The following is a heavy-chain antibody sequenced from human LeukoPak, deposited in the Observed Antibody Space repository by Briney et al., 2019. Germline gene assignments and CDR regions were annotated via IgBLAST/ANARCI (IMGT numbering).Heavy chain of an antibody. Sequence: SVKVSCTASGGTFSSYSINWVRQAPGQGLDWMGRIIPILHIANYAQKFQGRVTITADKSTSTAYMELSSLRSEDTAVYYCARGTIAASAFDIWAKGQWSPSLQ. J-gene: IGHJ3*02. CDR2: IIPILHIA. D-gene: IGHD6-25*01. CDR1: GGTFSSYS. V-gene: IGHV1-69*04. CDR3: ARGTIAASAFDI.